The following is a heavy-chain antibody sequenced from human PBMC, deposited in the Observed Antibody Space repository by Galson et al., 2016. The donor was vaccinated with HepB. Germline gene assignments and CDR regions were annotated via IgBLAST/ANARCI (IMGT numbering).Heavy chain of an antibody. D-gene: IGHD1-26*01. V-gene: IGHV3-33*01. CDR3: ARDRDSGSYQPPYY. CDR1: GFTFSRYG. CDR2: IWYDGSNK. Sequence: SLRLSCAASGFTFSRYGMHWVRQAPGKGLEWVAVIWYDGSNKYYADSVKGRFTISRDNSKNTLYLQMNSLRAEDTAVYYCARDRDSGSYQPPYYWGQGTLVTVTS. J-gene: IGHJ4*02.